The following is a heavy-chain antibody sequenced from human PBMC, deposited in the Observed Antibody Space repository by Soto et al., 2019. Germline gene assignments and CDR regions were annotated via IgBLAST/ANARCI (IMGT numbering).Heavy chain of an antibody. CDR2: LSYDGRNK. V-gene: IGHV3-30*03. D-gene: IGHD2-2*01. CDR1: GFTFSTYA. J-gene: IGHJ6*02. CDR3: ARVVPAAMYYYYGMDV. Sequence: QVQLVESGGGVVQPGRSLRLSCAASGFTFSTYAMHWVRQAPGKGLEGVAVLSYDGRNKYYADYVKGRFTISRDNSKNTLYLQMNSLRAEDTAVYYCARVVPAAMYYYYGMDVWGQGTTVTVSS.